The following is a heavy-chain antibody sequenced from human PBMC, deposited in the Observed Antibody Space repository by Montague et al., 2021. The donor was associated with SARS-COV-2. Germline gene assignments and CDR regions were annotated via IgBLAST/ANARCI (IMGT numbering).Heavy chain of an antibody. CDR3: VRDRLTKIAAAGIFEF. CDR2: ISFDGEYK. D-gene: IGHD6-13*01. Sequence: SLRLSCAASGFDFSSKAMNWARQAPGRGLEWVAVISFDGEYKWYADPVKGRFTISRDNLKNTLKLEMNSLRGDDSGVYFCVRDRLTKIAAAGIFEFWGQGTRVTVSS. V-gene: IGHV3-30*04. J-gene: IGHJ4*02. CDR1: GFDFSSKA.